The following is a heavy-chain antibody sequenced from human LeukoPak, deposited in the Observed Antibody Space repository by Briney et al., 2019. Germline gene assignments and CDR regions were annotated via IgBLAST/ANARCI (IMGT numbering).Heavy chain of an antibody. Sequence: GGSLRLSCAASGXTFSDYWMSWVRQAPGKGLEWVANIKQDGSEKHYVDSVKGRFTISRDNAKNSLYLQMNSLRAEDTAVYYCARDLYGDYSPFDYWGQGTLVTVSS. CDR3: ARDLYGDYSPFDY. D-gene: IGHD4-17*01. V-gene: IGHV3-7*04. CDR2: IKQDGSEK. J-gene: IGHJ4*02. CDR1: GXTFSDYW.